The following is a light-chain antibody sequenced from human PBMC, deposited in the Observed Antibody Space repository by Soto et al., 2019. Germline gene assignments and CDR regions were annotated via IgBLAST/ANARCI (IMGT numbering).Light chain of an antibody. CDR2: DAS. V-gene: IGKV3-11*02. J-gene: IGKJ3*01. Sequence: EIVLTQSPATLSLSPGERATLSCRASQSVSSDLAWYQQKPGQAPRLLIYDASNRATGIPARFSGSGSGRDFTLTISSLEPEDFAVYYCQQRSNWRFTFGPGTKVDIK. CDR3: QQRSNWRFT. CDR1: QSVSSD.